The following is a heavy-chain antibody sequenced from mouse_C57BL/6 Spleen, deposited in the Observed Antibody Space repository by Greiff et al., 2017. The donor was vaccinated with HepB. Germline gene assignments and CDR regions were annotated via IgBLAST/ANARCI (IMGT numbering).Heavy chain of an antibody. J-gene: IGHJ4*01. D-gene: IGHD3-3*01. CDR1: GYSITSGYY. CDR2: ISYDGSN. Sequence: EVQVVESGPGLVKPSQSLSLTCSVTGYSITSGYYWNWIRQFPGNKLEWMGYISYDGSNNYNPSLKNRISITRDTSKNQFFLKLNSVTTEDTATYYCARVSGTGYAMDYWGQGTSVTVSS. CDR3: ARVSGTGYAMDY. V-gene: IGHV3-6*01.